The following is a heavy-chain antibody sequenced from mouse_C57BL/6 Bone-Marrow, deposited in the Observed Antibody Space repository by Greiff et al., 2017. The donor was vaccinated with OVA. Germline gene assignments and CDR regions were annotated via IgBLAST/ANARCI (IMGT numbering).Heavy chain of an antibody. CDR1: GYTFTSYG. CDR3: ARGYYYGSSYYFDY. Sequence: QVQLQQSGAELARPGASVKLSCKASGYTFTSYGISWVKQRTGQGLEWIGEIYPRSGNTYYNEKFKGKATLTADKSSSTAYMELRSLTSEDSAVYFCARGYYYGSSYYFDYWGQVTTLTVSS. V-gene: IGHV1-81*01. CDR2: IYPRSGNT. D-gene: IGHD1-1*01. J-gene: IGHJ2*01.